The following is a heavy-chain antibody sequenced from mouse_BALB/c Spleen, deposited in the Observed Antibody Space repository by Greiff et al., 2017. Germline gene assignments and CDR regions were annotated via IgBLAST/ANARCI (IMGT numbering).Heavy chain of an antibody. CDR1: GYAFSSSW. D-gene: IGHD2-1*01. CDR3: ANGNDYAMDY. V-gene: IGHV1-82*01. CDR2: IYPGDGDT. Sequence: QVQLQQSGPELVKPGASVKISCKASGYAFSSSWMNWVKQRPGQGLEWIGRIYPGDGDTNYNGKFKGKATLTADKSSSTAYMQLSSLTSVDSAVYFCANGNDYAMDYWGQGTSVTVSS. J-gene: IGHJ4*01.